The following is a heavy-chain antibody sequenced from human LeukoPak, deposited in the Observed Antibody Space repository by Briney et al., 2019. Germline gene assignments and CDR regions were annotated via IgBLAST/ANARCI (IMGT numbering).Heavy chain of an antibody. CDR1: GYTFIGYY. J-gene: IGHJ4*02. CDR2: INRNSGGT. D-gene: IGHD3/OR15-3a*01. Sequence: ASVKVSCKASGYTFIGYYMHWVRQAPGQGLEWMGWINRNSGGTNYAQKFQGRVTMTRDTSISTAYMELSRLRSDDTAVYYCARESLSSDWTGVDYWGQGTLVTVSS. V-gene: IGHV1-2*02. CDR3: ARESLSSDWTGVDY.